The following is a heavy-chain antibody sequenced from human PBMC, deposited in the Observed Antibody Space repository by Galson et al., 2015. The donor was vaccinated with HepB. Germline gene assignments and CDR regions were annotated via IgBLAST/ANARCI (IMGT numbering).Heavy chain of an antibody. CDR2: ITYDGSDK. J-gene: IGHJ4*02. D-gene: IGHD1-26*01. CDR1: GFTFSSYA. CDR3: TKGKPPIIMGSTTGDFDS. V-gene: IGHV3-30*04. Sequence: SLRLSCAASGFTFSSYAMSWVRQAPGKGLEWVASITYDGSDKYYADSVKGRFTVSRDNSKNTLYLEMNSLRAEDTALYYCTKGKPPIIMGSTTGDFDSWGQGTLVTVSS.